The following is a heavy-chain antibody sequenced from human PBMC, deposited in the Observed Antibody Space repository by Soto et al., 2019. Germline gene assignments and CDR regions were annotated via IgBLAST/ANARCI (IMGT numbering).Heavy chain of an antibody. J-gene: IGHJ4*02. D-gene: IGHD3-10*01. Sequence: EVQLLESGGGLVQPGASLRLSCAASGFTFSTYAMSWVRQVPGKGLEWVSGVSGSGGSTNHADSVKGLFTVSRDNSKNTLYLQLDSLSADDTAVYYCACLAWVGDAVASFDWWGQGTVV. CDR3: ACLAWVGDAVASFDW. CDR1: GFTFSTYA. CDR2: VSGSGGST. V-gene: IGHV3-23*01.